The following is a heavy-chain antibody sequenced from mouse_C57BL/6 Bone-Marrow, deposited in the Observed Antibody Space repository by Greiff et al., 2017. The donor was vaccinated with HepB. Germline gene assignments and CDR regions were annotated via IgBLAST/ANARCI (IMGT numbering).Heavy chain of an antibody. Sequence: QVQLQQSGAELAKPRASVKLSCKAPGYTFTSYWMYWVKQRPGQGLEWIGYINPSSGYTKYNQKFKDKATLTADKSSSTAYMQLSSLTYEDSAVYYCARDYYGHYFDYWGQGTTRTVSS. CDR1: GYTFTSYW. CDR2: INPSSGYT. CDR3: ARDYYGHYFDY. J-gene: IGHJ2*01. V-gene: IGHV1-7*01. D-gene: IGHD1-2*01.